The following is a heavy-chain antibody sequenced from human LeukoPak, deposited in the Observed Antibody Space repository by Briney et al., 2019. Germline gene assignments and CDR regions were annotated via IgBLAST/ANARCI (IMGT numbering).Heavy chain of an antibody. CDR2: ISGSGGST. CDR1: GFTFSSYA. D-gene: IGHD4-17*01. CDR3: SKEGGDYIFDYFDY. V-gene: IGHV3-23*01. Sequence: GGSLRLSCAASGFTFSSYAMSWVRQAPGKGLEWVSAISGSGGSTYYADSVKGRFTISRDNSKSTLYLQINSLRAEDTAVYYCSKEGGDYIFDYFDYWGQGTLVTVSS. J-gene: IGHJ4*02.